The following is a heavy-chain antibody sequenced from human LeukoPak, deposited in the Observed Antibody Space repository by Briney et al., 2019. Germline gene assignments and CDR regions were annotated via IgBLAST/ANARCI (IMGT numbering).Heavy chain of an antibody. CDR2: IKSKTDGGTT. D-gene: IGHD3-22*01. CDR1: GFTFSIAW. J-gene: IGHJ4*02. Sequence: PGGSLRLSCAASGFTFSIAWMSWVRQAPGKGLEWVGRIKSKTDGGTTDYAAPVKGRFTISRDDSKNTLYLQMNSLKTEDTAVYYCTTVDPQYYYDSSGYYFDYWGQGTLVTVSS. V-gene: IGHV3-15*01. CDR3: TTVDPQYYYDSSGYYFDY.